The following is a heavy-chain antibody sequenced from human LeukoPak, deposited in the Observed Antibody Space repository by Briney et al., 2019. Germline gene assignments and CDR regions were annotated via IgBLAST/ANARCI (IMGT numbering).Heavy chain of an antibody. CDR1: GFTFSSYA. CDR2: ISGSGGST. V-gene: IGHV3-23*01. J-gene: IGHJ4*02. Sequence: QPGGSLRLSCAASGFTFSSYAMSWVRHAPGKGLEWVPAISGSGGSTYYADSVKGRFTISRDNSKNTLYLQMNSLRAEDTAVYYCAKNREWEPPHYFDYWGQGTLVTVSS. D-gene: IGHD1-26*01. CDR3: AKNREWEPPHYFDY.